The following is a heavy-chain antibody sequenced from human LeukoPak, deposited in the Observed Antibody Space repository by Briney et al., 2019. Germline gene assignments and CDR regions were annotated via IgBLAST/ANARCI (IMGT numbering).Heavy chain of an antibody. CDR2: IYHSGST. V-gene: IGHV4-4*02. J-gene: IGHJ4*02. CDR3: ARLGQQLGYFDY. D-gene: IGHD6-13*01. Sequence: SGTLSLTCAVSGAPISSNNWWWSWVRQPPGKGLEWIGEIYHSGSTNYNPSLKSRVTISVDTSKNQFSLKLSSVTAADTAVYYCARLGQQLGYFDYWGQGTLVTVSS. CDR1: GAPISSNNW.